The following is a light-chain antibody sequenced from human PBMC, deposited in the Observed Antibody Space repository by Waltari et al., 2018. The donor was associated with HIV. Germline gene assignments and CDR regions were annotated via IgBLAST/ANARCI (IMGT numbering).Light chain of an antibody. CDR1: GRDIGTYDY. V-gene: IGLV2-14*01. CDR3: SSFTSSSPLYV. J-gene: IGLJ1*01. CDR2: DVR. Sequence: QSALTQPASVSGSPGQSITISCSGTGRDIGTYDYVSWYQQYPGKAPQLMIYDVRHRPSGVSNRFSGSKSCNTASLTISGLQAEDEADYYCSSFTSSSPLYVFGTGTKVTVL.